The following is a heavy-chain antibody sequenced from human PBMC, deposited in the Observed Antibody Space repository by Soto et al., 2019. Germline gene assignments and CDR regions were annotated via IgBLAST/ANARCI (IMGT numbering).Heavy chain of an antibody. CDR3: ARVGDYDFWSGYYSGGSVWGFDY. D-gene: IGHD3-3*01. CDR1: GGSISSSNW. V-gene: IGHV4-4*02. CDR2: IYHSGST. Sequence: SETLSLTCAVSGGSISSSNWWSWVRQPPGKGLEWIGEIYHSGSTNYNPSLKSRVTISVDKSKNQFSLKLSSVTAADTAVYYCARVGDYDFWSGYYSGGSVWGFDYWGQGTLVTVSS. J-gene: IGHJ4*02.